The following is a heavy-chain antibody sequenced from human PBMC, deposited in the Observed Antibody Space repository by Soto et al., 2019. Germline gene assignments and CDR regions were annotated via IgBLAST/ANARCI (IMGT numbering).Heavy chain of an antibody. CDR3: ARVGSSGWSPDY. J-gene: IGHJ4*02. Sequence: WTWIRQPPGKGLEWIGYIFYSGGTNYNPSLKSRVTISVDTSKNQFSLKMSHVTAADTALYYCARVGSSGWSPDYWGRGTLVTVSS. D-gene: IGHD6-19*01. V-gene: IGHV4-59*12. CDR2: IFYSGGT.